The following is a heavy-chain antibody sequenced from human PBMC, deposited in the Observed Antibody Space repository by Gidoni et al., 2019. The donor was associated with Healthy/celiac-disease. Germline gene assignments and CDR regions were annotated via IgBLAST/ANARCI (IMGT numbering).Heavy chain of an antibody. V-gene: IGHV3-30*04. CDR3: ARALEYPDTGYFDY. Sequence: VQLVESGGGVVQPGMSLRLSCAASGFTFSSYAMHWVRQAPGKGLEWVAVISYDGSNKYYADSVKGRFTISRDNSKNTLYLQMNSLRAEDTAVYYCARALEYPDTGYFDYWGQGTLVTVSS. J-gene: IGHJ4*02. CDR2: ISYDGSNK. CDR1: GFTFSSYA.